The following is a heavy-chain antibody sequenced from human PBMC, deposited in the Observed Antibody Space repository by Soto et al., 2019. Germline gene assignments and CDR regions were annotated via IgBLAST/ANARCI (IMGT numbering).Heavy chain of an antibody. D-gene: IGHD6-13*01. CDR1: GFTFSSYG. J-gene: IGHJ4*02. Sequence: QVQLVESGGGVVQPGRSLRLSCAASGFTFSSYGMHWVRQAPGKGLEWVAVIWYDGSNKYYADSVKGRFTISRDNSKNTLYLQMNSLRAEDTALYYWAGDDQPRIAAAGNFFDQRGQGTLVTVSS. CDR3: AGDDQPRIAAAGNFFDQ. CDR2: IWYDGSNK. V-gene: IGHV3-33*01.